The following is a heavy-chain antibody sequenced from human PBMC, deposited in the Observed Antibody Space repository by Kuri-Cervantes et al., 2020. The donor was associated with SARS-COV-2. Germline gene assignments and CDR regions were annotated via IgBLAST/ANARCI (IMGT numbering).Heavy chain of an antibody. J-gene: IGHJ5*02. CDR1: GGSVSSGSYY. Sequence: SETLSLTCTVSGGSVSSGSYYWSWIRQPPGKGLEWIGYIYYSGSTNYNPSLKSRVTIPVDTSKNQFSLKLSSVTAADTAVYYCAGAKYYYDSSGYYYVEGWFDPWGQGTRVTVSS. CDR2: IYYSGST. V-gene: IGHV4-61*01. CDR3: AGAKYYYDSSGYYYVEGWFDP. D-gene: IGHD3-22*01.